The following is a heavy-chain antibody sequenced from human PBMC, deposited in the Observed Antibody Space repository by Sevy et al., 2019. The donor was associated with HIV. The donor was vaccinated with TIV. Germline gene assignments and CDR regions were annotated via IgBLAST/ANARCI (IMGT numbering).Heavy chain of an antibody. CDR1: GYRFTNYW. CDR3: ARLRGSSFSSMEV. J-gene: IGHJ4*02. D-gene: IGHD2-2*01. CDR2: IYPGDSET. Sequence: GESLKISCKGSGYRFTNYWIGWVRQMPGKGLEWMGIIYPGDSETRYSPSLQGQVTFSADRSIDTVYLQWSSLRASDSAVYYCARLRGSSFSSMEVWGQGTLVTVSS. V-gene: IGHV5-51*01.